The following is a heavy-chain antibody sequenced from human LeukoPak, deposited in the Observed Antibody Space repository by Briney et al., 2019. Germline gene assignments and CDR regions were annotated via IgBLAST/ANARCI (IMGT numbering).Heavy chain of an antibody. Sequence: SETLSLTCAVYGGSFSGYYWSWIRQPPGKGLEWIGEINHSGSTNYNPSLKNRVTISVDTSKNQFSLKLSSVTAADTAVYYCARGLRRYYYDSSGTGAFDIWGQGTMVTVSS. CDR1: GGSFSGYY. CDR3: ARGLRRYYYDSSGTGAFDI. D-gene: IGHD3-22*01. V-gene: IGHV4-34*01. J-gene: IGHJ3*02. CDR2: INHSGST.